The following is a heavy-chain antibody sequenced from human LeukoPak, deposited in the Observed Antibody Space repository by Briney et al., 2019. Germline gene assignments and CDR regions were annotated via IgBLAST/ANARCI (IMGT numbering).Heavy chain of an antibody. CDR2: ISGSGGST. J-gene: IGHJ5*02. Sequence: GGSLRLSCAASGFTFSSYAMSWVRQAPGKGLEWVSAISGSGGSTYYADSVKGRFTISRDNSKNTLYLQMNSLRAEDTAVHYCAKESSSWHRREWFDPWGQGTLVTVSS. D-gene: IGHD6-13*01. CDR1: GFTFSSYA. CDR3: AKESSSWHRREWFDP. V-gene: IGHV3-23*01.